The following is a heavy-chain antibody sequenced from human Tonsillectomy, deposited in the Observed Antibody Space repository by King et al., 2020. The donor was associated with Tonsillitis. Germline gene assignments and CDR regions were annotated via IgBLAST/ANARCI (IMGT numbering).Heavy chain of an antibody. D-gene: IGHD3-22*01. Sequence: QLVQSGAEVKKPGASVKVSCKASGYTFTSYYMHWMRQAPGQGLEWMGIINPSGGSTSYAQKFQGRVTMTRDTSTSTVYMELSSLRSEDTAVYYCASSYYDSSGYYYGMDVWGQGTTVTVSS. CDR1: GYTFTSYY. CDR2: INPSGGST. J-gene: IGHJ6*02. CDR3: ASSYYDSSGYYYGMDV. V-gene: IGHV1-46*03.